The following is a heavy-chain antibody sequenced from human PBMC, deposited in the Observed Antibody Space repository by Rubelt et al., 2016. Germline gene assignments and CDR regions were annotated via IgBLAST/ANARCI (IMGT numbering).Heavy chain of an antibody. J-gene: IGHJ4*02. CDR2: ISGNGGST. V-gene: IGHV3-23*04. D-gene: IGHD6-13*01. CDR1: GCTFSSYS. Sequence: EVQLVESGGGLVQPGGSLRLSCAASGCTFSSYSMTWVRQAPGKVLEWVSAISGNGGSTYYADSVRGRFTITRDNSRNTLYLQMNSLRAEDTAGYYCAKGHSNLDYWGQGTLVTVSS. CDR3: AKGHSNLDY.